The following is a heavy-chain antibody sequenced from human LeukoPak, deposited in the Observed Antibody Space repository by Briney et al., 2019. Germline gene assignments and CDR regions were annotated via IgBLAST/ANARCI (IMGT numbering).Heavy chain of an antibody. CDR2: IYITGDT. V-gene: IGHV4-4*07. CDR3: AREVTSEATPYFIDY. CDR1: GDSISNYY. D-gene: IGHD6-25*01. J-gene: IGHJ4*02. Sequence: SGTLSLTCTVSGDSISNYYWSWIRQPAGKGLEWIGRIYITGDTNYNPSLKSRVTMSVDPSKNQVSLNLKYVTAADTAVYYCAREVTSEATPYFIDYWGQGTLVTVSS.